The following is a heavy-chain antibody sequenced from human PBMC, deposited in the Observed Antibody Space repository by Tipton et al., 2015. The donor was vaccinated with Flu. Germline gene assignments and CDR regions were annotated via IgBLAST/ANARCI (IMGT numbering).Heavy chain of an antibody. CDR3: ARRDLWGIQAYFDS. CDR1: GASISGAAYY. Sequence: LRLSCTVSGASISGAAYYWSWIRQHPEKGLEWIGYIYHTGATWYNPSLQSRVTISLDTSGNRFSLKLSSVTVADTAVYYCARRDLWGIQAYFDSWGQGTLVTVSS. V-gene: IGHV4-31*02. CDR2: IYHTGAT. D-gene: IGHD1-26*01. J-gene: IGHJ4*02.